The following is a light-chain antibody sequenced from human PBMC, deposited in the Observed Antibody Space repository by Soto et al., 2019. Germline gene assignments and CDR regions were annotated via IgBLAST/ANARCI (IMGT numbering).Light chain of an antibody. CDR3: QSYDYSLSGWRV. CDR2: DNN. V-gene: IGLV1-40*01. Sequence: QSVLTQPPSVSGAPGQRVTISCTGSSSNIGAGYDVHWYQQLPGTAPKLLIYDNNNRPSGVPDRFSGSKSGTSASLAITGLQAEDEADYYCQSYDYSLSGWRVFGGGTKVTVL. J-gene: IGLJ2*01. CDR1: SSNIGAGYD.